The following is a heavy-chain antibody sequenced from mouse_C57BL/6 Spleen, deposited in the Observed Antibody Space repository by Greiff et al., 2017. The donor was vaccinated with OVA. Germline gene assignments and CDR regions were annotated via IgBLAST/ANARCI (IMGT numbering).Heavy chain of an antibody. D-gene: IGHD2-4*01. CDR1: GYSITSGYY. Sequence: ESGPGLVKPSQSLSLTCSVTGYSITSGYYWNWIRQFPGNKLEWMGYISYDGSNNYNPSLKNRISITRDTSKNQFFLKLNSVTTEDTATYYCAREGYDYGFAYWGQGTLVTVSA. CDR2: ISYDGSN. V-gene: IGHV3-6*01. J-gene: IGHJ3*01. CDR3: AREGYDYGFAY.